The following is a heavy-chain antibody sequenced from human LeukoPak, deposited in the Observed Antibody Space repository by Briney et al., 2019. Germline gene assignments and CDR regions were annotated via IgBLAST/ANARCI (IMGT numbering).Heavy chain of an antibody. CDR2: TGGSDDNT. CDR3: TKDLMTGFSSGWYLAY. CDR1: GFSFNGYA. J-gene: IGHJ4*02. V-gene: IGHV3-23*01. Sequence: PGGSLRPSCEGSGFSFNGYAMSWVRQAPGKGLEWVAVTGGSDDNTHYADSVKGRFSISRDTSENRPFLQMNSLRPDDSALYYCTKDLMTGFSSGWYLAYWGQGALVTVSS. D-gene: IGHD6-19*01.